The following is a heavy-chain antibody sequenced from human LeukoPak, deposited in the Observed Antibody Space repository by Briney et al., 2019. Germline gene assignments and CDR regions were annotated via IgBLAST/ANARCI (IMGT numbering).Heavy chain of an antibody. V-gene: IGHV3-74*01. D-gene: IGHD4-17*01. CDR3: AKDYYGVSDY. J-gene: IGHJ4*02. CDR2: INTDGSST. CDR1: GFTVSSSY. Sequence: GSLRLSCAASGFTVSSSYMSWVRQAPGKGLVWVSRINTDGSSTSYADPVKGRFTISRDNAKNTLYLQMNSLRAEDTAVYYCAKDYYGVSDYWGQGTLVTVSS.